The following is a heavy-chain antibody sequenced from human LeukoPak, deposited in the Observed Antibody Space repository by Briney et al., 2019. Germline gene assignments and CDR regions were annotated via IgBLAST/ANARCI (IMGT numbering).Heavy chain of an antibody. CDR2: IKQDGSEK. CDR1: GFTFSSYW. Sequence: GGSLRLSCAASGFTFSSYWMSWVRQAPGKGLEWVANIKQDGSEKYYVDSVKGRFTISRDNAKNSLYLQMNSLRAEDTAAYYCASNNWNDDRIDYWGQGTLVTVSS. J-gene: IGHJ4*02. CDR3: ASNNWNDDRIDY. D-gene: IGHD1-1*01. V-gene: IGHV3-7*01.